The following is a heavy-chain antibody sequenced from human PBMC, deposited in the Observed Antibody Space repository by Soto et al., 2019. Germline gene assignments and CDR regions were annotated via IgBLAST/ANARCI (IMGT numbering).Heavy chain of an antibody. CDR3: ARRQYYYDSSGPSYYFDY. CDR2: IYYSGST. J-gene: IGHJ4*02. Sequence: SETLSLTCTISGGSISSTGYCWGWIRQPPGKGLEWIGYIYYSGSTNYNPSLKSRVTISVDTSKNQFSLKLSSVTAADTAVYYCARRQYYYDSSGPSYYFDYWGQGSLVTVSS. V-gene: IGHV4-61*05. CDR1: GGSISSTGYC. D-gene: IGHD3-22*01.